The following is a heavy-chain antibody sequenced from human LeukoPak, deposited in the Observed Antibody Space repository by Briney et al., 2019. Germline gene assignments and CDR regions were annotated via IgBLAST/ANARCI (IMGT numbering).Heavy chain of an antibody. Sequence: PERSLRLSCAASGFTFSTYGMHWVRQAPGKGLEWVAVISYDGSNKYYADSVKGRFTISRDNFKSTLYLQINSLRAEDTAVYYCARGYCGHGNWFDPWGQGTLVSVSS. CDR1: GFTFSTYG. CDR2: ISYDGSNK. J-gene: IGHJ5*02. D-gene: IGHD3-10*01. CDR3: ARGYCGHGNWFDP. V-gene: IGHV3-30*03.